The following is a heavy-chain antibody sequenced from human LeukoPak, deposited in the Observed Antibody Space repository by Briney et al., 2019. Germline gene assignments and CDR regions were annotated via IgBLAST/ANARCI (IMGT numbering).Heavy chain of an antibody. CDR3: ARDFYSYGAGDWFDP. J-gene: IGHJ5*02. D-gene: IGHD5-18*01. CDR2: IYYSGST. Sequence: PSETLSLTCTVSGGSISSSSYDWGWIRQPPGKGLEWIGCIYYSGSTYYNPSLKSRVTISVDTSKNQFSLKLSSVTAADTAVYYCARDFYSYGAGDWFDPWGQGTLVTVSS. CDR1: GGSISSSSYD. V-gene: IGHV4-39*07.